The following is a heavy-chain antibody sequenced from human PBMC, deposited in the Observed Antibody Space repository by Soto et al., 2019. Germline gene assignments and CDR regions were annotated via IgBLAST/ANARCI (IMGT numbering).Heavy chain of an antibody. Sequence: GGSLRLSCAASGFTFSDYFLTWIRQAPGKGLEWVSYISSSGSDIYYEDSVKGRFTISRDNAQNSLYLKMNSLRAEDTAVYYCARDWFYGMDXWGQGTTVTVS. CDR3: ARDWFYGMDX. CDR1: GFTFSDYF. J-gene: IGHJ6*02. V-gene: IGHV3-11*01. CDR2: ISSSGSDI. D-gene: IGHD3-10*01.